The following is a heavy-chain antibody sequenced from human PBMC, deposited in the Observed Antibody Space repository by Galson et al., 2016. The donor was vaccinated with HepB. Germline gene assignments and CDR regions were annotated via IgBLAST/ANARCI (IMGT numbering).Heavy chain of an antibody. CDR3: ARIKATIVVGYAFDI. V-gene: IGHV3-11*01. CDR1: GFTFSDYY. J-gene: IGHJ3*02. Sequence: SLRLSCAASGFTFSDYYMTWIRQAPGKGLEWVSYITSSGSPVYYADSVQGRFTISRDNARNSLHLQMNSLRAEDTAVYYCARIKATIVVGYAFDIWGQGTMVTVSS. D-gene: IGHD3-22*01. CDR2: ITSSGSPV.